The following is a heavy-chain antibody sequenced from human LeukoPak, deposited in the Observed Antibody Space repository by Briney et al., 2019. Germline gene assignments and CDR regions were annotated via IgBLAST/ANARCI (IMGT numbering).Heavy chain of an antibody. CDR2: ISSSGSTI. Sequence: GGXLRLPCAASGFTFSSYEMNWVRQAPGKGLEWVSHISSSGSTIYYADSVKGRFTISRDNAKNSLYLQMNSLRAEDTAVYYCARGRSAGFDSWGQGTLVTVSS. V-gene: IGHV3-48*03. D-gene: IGHD2-15*01. CDR3: ARGRSAGFDS. CDR1: GFTFSSYE. J-gene: IGHJ4*02.